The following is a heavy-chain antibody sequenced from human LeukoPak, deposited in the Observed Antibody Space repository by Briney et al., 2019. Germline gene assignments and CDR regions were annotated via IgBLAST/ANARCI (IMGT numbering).Heavy chain of an antibody. CDR2: IYYSGST. Sequence: SETLSLTCTVSGASISSYYWSWIRQPPGKGLEWIGYIYYSGSTNYNPSLKSRVTISVDTSKNQFSLKLSSVTAADTAVYYCARGREWFGEFQVGFDPWGQGTLVTVSS. J-gene: IGHJ5*02. V-gene: IGHV4-59*01. D-gene: IGHD3-10*01. CDR3: ARGREWFGEFQVGFDP. CDR1: GASISSYY.